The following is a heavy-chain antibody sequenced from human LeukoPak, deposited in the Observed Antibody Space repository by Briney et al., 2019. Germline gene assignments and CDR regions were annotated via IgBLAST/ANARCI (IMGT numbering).Heavy chain of an antibody. J-gene: IGHJ6*03. D-gene: IGHD4-11*01. V-gene: IGHV4-4*07. Sequence: PSETLSLTCTVSGGSISSYYWSWIRQPAGKGLEWIGRIYTSGSTNYNPSLKSRVTMSVDTSKNQFSLKLSSVTAADTAVYYCARGTVTIDYYYYYMDVWGKGTTVTVSS. CDR3: ARGTVTIDYYYYYMDV. CDR2: IYTSGST. CDR1: GGSISSYY.